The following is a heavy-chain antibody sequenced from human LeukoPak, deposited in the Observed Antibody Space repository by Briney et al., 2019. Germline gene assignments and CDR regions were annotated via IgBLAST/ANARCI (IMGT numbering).Heavy chain of an antibody. V-gene: IGHV1-18*01. D-gene: IGHD2-2*01. Sequence: GASVKVSCKASGYTFTSYGISWVRQAPGQGLEWMGWISAYNGNTNYAQKLQGRVTMTRDTSISTAYMELSRLRSDDTAVYYCARTSPPYQLPSFDPWGQGTLVTVSS. CDR2: ISAYNGNT. CDR1: GYTFTSYG. J-gene: IGHJ5*02. CDR3: ARTSPPYQLPSFDP.